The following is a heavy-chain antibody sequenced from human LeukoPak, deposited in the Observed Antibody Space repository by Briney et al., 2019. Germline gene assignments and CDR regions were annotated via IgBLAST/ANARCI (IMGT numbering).Heavy chain of an antibody. CDR1: GFTFSNYA. V-gene: IGHV3-23*01. D-gene: IGHD1-26*01. CDR3: AKDGARRLIVGSTGRAYFDY. Sequence: GGSLRLSCAASGFTFSNYAMSWVRQAPGKGLEWVSVISGNGGVTYYADSVKGRFTISRDNSKNTLYLQMNSLRAEDTAVYYCAKDGARRLIVGSTGRAYFDYWGQGTLVTVSS. CDR2: ISGNGGVT. J-gene: IGHJ4*02.